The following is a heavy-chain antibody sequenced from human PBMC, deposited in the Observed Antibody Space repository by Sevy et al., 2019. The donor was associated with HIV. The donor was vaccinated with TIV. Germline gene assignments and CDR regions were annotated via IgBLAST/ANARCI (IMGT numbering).Heavy chain of an antibody. Sequence: SETLSLTCTVSGGSISSSSYYWGWIRQPPGKGLEWIGSIYYSGSTYYNPSLKSRVTISVDTSKNQFSLKLSSVTAADTAVYYCARYRTGGGNEYSYGWGWFDPWGQGTLVTVSS. CDR2: IYYSGST. CDR3: ARYRTGGGNEYSYGWGWFDP. V-gene: IGHV4-39*01. CDR1: GGSISSSSYY. D-gene: IGHD5-18*01. J-gene: IGHJ5*02.